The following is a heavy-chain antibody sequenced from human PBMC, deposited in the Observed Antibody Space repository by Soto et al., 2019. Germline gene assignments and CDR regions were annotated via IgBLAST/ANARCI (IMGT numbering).Heavy chain of an antibody. CDR2: IYYSGST. CDR3: ARVDYGGNSSPRTLYYFHY. CDR1: GGSISSGGYY. D-gene: IGHD4-17*01. V-gene: IGHV4-31*03. J-gene: IGHJ4*02. Sequence: SETLSLTCTVSGGSISSGGYYWSWIRQQPGKGLEWIGYIYYSGSTYYNPSLKSRVTISVDTSKNQFSLKLSSVTAADTAVYYCARVDYGGNSSPRTLYYFHYWGQGTLVTVSS.